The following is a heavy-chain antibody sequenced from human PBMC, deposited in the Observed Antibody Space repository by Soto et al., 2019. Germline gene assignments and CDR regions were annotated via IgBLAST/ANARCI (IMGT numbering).Heavy chain of an antibody. CDR2: ISGSGGST. V-gene: IGHV3-23*01. J-gene: IGHJ4*02. Sequence: EVQLLESGGGLVQPGGSLRLSCAASGFTFSSYAMSWVRQAPGKGLEWVSAISGSGGSTYYADSVKGRFTISRDNSKSTLYLQLNSLRAEDTAVYYCARRSSGWYFDYWGRGTLVTVSS. CDR3: ARRSSGWYFDY. CDR1: GFTFSSYA. D-gene: IGHD6-19*01.